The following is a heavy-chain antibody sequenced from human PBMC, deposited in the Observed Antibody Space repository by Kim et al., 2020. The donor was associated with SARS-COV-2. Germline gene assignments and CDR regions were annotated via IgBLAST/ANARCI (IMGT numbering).Heavy chain of an antibody. CDR2: IWYDGSNK. J-gene: IGHJ4*02. CDR1: GFTFSSYG. CDR3: ASGRGVYYDFWSGLDY. D-gene: IGHD3-3*01. Sequence: GGSLRLSCAASGFTFSSYGMHWVRQAPGKGLEWVAVIWYDGSNKYYADSVKGRFTISRDNSKNTLYLQMNSLRAEDTAVYYCASGRGVYYDFWSGLDYWGQGTLVTVSS. V-gene: IGHV3-33*01.